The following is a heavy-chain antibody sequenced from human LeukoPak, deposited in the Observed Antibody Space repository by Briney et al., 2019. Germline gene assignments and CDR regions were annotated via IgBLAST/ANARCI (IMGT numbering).Heavy chain of an antibody. J-gene: IGHJ5*02. CDR1: GYTFTGYY. CDR3: ASVRICSSTSCYSP. V-gene: IGHV1-2*02. Sequence: ASVKVSCKASGYTFTGYYMHWVRQAPGQGLEWMGWINPNSGGTNYGQKFQGRVTMTRDTSISTAYMELSRLRSDDTAVYYCASVRICSSTSCYSPWGQGTLVTVSS. CDR2: INPNSGGT. D-gene: IGHD2-2*01.